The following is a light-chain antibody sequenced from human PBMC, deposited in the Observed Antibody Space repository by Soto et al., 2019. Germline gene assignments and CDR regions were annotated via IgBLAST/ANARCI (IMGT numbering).Light chain of an antibody. CDR1: SSDVGGSNY. CDR2: DVN. Sequence: QSALTQPASVSGSPGQSITISCTGTSSDVGGSNYVSWYQQHPGKAPKLMIYDVNDRPSGISNRFSVSKSGNTASLAISGLQTEDEADYYCSSYRSGSTLVFGGGTKLTFL. CDR3: SSYRSGSTLV. J-gene: IGLJ2*01. V-gene: IGLV2-14*01.